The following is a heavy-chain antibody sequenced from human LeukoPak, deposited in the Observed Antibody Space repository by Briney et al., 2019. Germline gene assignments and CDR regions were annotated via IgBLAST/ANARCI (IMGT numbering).Heavy chain of an antibody. Sequence: PGGSLRLSCAASGFTFSSYAMTWVRQAPGKGLEWVSSISGRGSSAYYADSVKGRFTISRDNSKNTLHLQMDSLRAEDTALFYCVKGSCTETVCWFDYWGQGTLVTVSS. CDR1: GFTFSSYA. D-gene: IGHD2-8*01. CDR2: ISGRGSSA. J-gene: IGHJ4*02. V-gene: IGHV3-23*01. CDR3: VKGSCTETVCWFDY.